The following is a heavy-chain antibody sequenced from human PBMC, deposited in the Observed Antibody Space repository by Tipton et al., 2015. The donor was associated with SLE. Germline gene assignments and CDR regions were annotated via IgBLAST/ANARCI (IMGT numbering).Heavy chain of an antibody. V-gene: IGHV4-39*07. CDR1: GGSISSSPYH. Sequence: TLSLTCTVSGGSISSSPYHWGWIRQPPGKGLEWIGSVYYSGSTYRNPSLKSRVTVSLDTSKNQLSLKLTSVTAADTAVYYCARLLGGGLDAFDIWGHGTMVTVSS. D-gene: IGHD3-16*01. CDR3: ARLLGGGLDAFDI. J-gene: IGHJ3*02. CDR2: VYYSGST.